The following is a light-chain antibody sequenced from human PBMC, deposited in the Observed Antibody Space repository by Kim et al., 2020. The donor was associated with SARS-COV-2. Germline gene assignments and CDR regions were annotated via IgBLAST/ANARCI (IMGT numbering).Light chain of an antibody. V-gene: IGLV2-14*03. CDR1: GSDIGAYNY. J-gene: IGLJ2*01. CDR3: NSYTTSSTLV. CDR2: DVN. Sequence: GQSITISCTGTGSDIGAYNYVSWYQQHPDKAPKLLIYDVNKRPSGVSARFSGFKSGNTASLIISGLLPEDEADYYCNSYTTSSTLVFGGGTTLTVL.